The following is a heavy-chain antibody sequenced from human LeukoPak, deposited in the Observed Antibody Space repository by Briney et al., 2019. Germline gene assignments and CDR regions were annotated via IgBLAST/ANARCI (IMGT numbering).Heavy chain of an antibody. D-gene: IGHD3-3*01. J-gene: IGHJ4*02. CDR2: ISYDGSNK. CDR3: ARERQNKDFWSGGDY. V-gene: IGHV3-30-3*01. CDR1: GFTFNNYA. Sequence: GGSLRLSCAASGFTFNNYAIHWVRQAPGKGLEWVAVISYDGSNKYYADSVKGRFTISRDNAKNSLYLQMNTLRPEDTAVYYCARERQNKDFWSGGDYWGQGTLVTVSS.